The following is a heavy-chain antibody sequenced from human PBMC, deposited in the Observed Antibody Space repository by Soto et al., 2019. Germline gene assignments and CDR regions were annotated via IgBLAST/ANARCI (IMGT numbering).Heavy chain of an antibody. V-gene: IGHV1-3*01. CDR3: ARQAEGGYTYGY. CDR1: GYTFTSYD. J-gene: IGHJ4*02. D-gene: IGHD5-12*01. Sequence: QVQLVQSGAEVKKPGASVKVSCKASGYTFTSYDMHWVRQAPGQRLEWMGWINAGNGNTKYSQKFQGRVTITRDTSASTAYMELSSLRSEYTAVYYCARQAEGGYTYGYCGQGTLVTVSS. CDR2: INAGNGNT.